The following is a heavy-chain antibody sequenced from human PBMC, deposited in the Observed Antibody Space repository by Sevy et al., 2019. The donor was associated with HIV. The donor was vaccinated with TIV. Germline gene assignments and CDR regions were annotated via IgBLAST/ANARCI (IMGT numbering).Heavy chain of an antibody. Sequence: GESLKISCAASGFTFSSYGMHWVRQAPGKGLEWVAVISYDGSNKYYADSVKGGFTISRDNSKNTLYLQMNSLRAEAMAVYYCAKVLDEDGFWCGYYTPGYYGMDVWGQGTTVTVSS. CDR3: AKVLDEDGFWCGYYTPGYYGMDV. CDR2: ISYDGSNK. J-gene: IGHJ6*02. CDR1: GFTFSSYG. D-gene: IGHD3-3*01. V-gene: IGHV3-30*18.